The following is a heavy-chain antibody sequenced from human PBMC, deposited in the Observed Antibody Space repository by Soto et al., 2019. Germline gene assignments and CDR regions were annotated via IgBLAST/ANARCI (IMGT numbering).Heavy chain of an antibody. CDR3: ARDGMREIRTTSPQLWCAYYMDV. Sequence: QVQLVESGGGVVQPGRSLRLSCAASGFTFSNYGMHWVRQAPGKGLEWVAVIWYDGSIQYYADSVKGRFTISRDNFKNTVYQQMNSLRAEDTAVYYCARDGMREIRTTSPQLWCAYYMDVWGKGTTVTVSS. V-gene: IGHV3-33*01. CDR2: IWYDGSIQ. CDR1: GFTFSNYG. J-gene: IGHJ6*03. D-gene: IGHD2-2*01.